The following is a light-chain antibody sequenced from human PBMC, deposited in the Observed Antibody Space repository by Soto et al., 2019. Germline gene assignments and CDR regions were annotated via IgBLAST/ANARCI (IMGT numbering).Light chain of an antibody. Sequence: EIVLTQSPGTLSLSPGERATLSCRARQSFSSSYLAWYQQKPGQAPRLLIYGASSRATGIPDRFSGSGSGTDFTLTISRLEPEDFAVYYCQQYGSSPPITFGQGTRLEIK. CDR1: QSFSSSY. CDR2: GAS. J-gene: IGKJ5*01. V-gene: IGKV3-20*01. CDR3: QQYGSSPPIT.